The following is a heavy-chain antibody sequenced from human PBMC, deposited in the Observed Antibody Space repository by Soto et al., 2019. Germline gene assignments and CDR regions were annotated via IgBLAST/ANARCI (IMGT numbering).Heavy chain of an antibody. D-gene: IGHD3-10*01. CDR2: IIPILGIA. CDR3: ATSSGPDFGY. Sequence: GASVEVSCKASGVTFSSYTISWVRQAPGQGLEWMGRIIPILGIANYAQKFQGRVTITADKSTSTAYMELSSLRSEDTAVYYCATSSGPDFGYWGQGTLVTVSS. CDR1: GVTFSSYT. V-gene: IGHV1-69*02. J-gene: IGHJ4*02.